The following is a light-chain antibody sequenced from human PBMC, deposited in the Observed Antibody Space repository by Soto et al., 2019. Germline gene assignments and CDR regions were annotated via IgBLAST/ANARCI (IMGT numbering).Light chain of an antibody. Sequence: DIRMTQSPSTLSASVGDRVTITCRASQGISGWLAWYQQKPGKAPKLLIYDASSLESGVPSRFSGSGSGTEFTLTISSLRPDDFATYYCLQYNSYWTFGQGTKVDIK. CDR2: DAS. CDR1: QGISGW. V-gene: IGKV1-5*01. CDR3: LQYNSYWT. J-gene: IGKJ1*01.